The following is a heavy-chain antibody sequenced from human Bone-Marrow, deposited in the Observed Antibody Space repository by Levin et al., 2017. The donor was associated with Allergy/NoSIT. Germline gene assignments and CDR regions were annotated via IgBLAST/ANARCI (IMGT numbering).Heavy chain of an antibody. D-gene: IGHD6-13*01. CDR2: ITDSSDST. J-gene: IGHJ4*02. CDR1: GFSFSTYV. V-gene: IGHV3-23*01. CDR3: AKGSAATRPYYFDY. Sequence: GESLKISCAASGFSFSTYVMSWVRQAPGKGLEWVSAITDSSDSTYVADSVKGRFTVSRDNSKSTLYLQMNSLRAEDTAVYYCAKGSAATRPYYFDYWGQGTLVTVSS.